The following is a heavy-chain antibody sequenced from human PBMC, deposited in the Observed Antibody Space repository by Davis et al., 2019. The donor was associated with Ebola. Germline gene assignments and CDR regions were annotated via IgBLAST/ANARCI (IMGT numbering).Heavy chain of an antibody. D-gene: IGHD4-17*01. CDR2: IHSLGNT. CDR1: GGSINNYF. Sequence: MPSETLSLTCTVSGGSINNYFWSWIRQPPGKGLEWIGNIHSLGNTNYNPSLKSRVTMSVDTSKNQFSLKLSSVTAADTAVYYCARGNYGDYIVLYYYNMDVWGQGTTVTVSS. V-gene: IGHV4-59*01. J-gene: IGHJ6*02. CDR3: ARGNYGDYIVLYYYNMDV.